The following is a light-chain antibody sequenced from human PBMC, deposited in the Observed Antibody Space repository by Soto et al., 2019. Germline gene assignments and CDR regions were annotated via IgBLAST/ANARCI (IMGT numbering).Light chain of an antibody. CDR1: RGLVFSDGNTF. CDR3: AQATHWPLT. J-gene: IGKJ4*01. Sequence: DVVMTQSPLSLPVTLGQSAPISCRSSRGLVFSDGNTFLSWFQQRPGQSPRRLIYQVSKRDSGVPDRFSGSGSGTDFTLTISRVEAEDVGIYYCAQATHWPLTFGGGTKVDIK. CDR2: QVS. V-gene: IGKV2-30*01.